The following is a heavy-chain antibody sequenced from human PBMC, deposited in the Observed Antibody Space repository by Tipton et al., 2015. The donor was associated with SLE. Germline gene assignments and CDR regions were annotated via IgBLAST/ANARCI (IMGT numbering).Heavy chain of an antibody. D-gene: IGHD3-16*01. J-gene: IGHJ5*02. V-gene: IGHV4-39*01. Sequence: TLSLTCTVSGGAISRSSYYWGWIRQPPGKGLEWIGSIYYSGTTYYSPSLKSRVTISVDTSNNQFSLKLSSVTAADTAVYYCARWGTAVDPWGQGTLVTVSS. CDR2: IYYSGTT. CDR1: GGAISRSSYY. CDR3: ARWGTAVDP.